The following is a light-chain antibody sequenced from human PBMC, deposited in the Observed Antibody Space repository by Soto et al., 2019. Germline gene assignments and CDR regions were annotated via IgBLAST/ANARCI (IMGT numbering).Light chain of an antibody. CDR2: AAS. CDR1: QSISSY. J-gene: IGKJ2*01. CDR3: QQSYSTSYT. V-gene: IGKV1-39*01. Sequence: DIQMTQSPSSLSASVGDRVTITCRASQSISSYLNWYQQKPGKAPKLLNYAASSLQSGVPSRFSSSGSGKDITLTISSLQPEDFATYYCQQSYSTSYTLGQGTKLEIK.